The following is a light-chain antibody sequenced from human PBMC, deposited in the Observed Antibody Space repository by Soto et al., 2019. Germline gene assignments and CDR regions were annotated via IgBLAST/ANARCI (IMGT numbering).Light chain of an antibody. Sequence: DIQMTQSPSSLSASVGDRVTITCRASQSISTHLSGYQQTPGKAPKLLIYAASSLQSGVPSRFSGTGSGTDFTLTISSLQPADFATYYCQRSYITPWTFGQGTKVEIK. V-gene: IGKV1-39*01. CDR1: QSISTH. J-gene: IGKJ1*01. CDR3: QRSYITPWT. CDR2: AAS.